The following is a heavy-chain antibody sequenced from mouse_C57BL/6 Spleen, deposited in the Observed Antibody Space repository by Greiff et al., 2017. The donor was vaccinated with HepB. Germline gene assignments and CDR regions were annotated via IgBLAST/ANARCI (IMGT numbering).Heavy chain of an antibody. D-gene: IGHD2-4*01. J-gene: IGHJ3*01. CDR2: ISDGGSYT. CDR3: ARDGGDYDAWFAY. CDR1: GFTFSSYA. Sequence: EVKLQESGGGLVKPGGSLKLSCAASGFTFSSYAMSWVRQTPEKRLEWVATISDGGSYTYYPDNVKGRFTISRDNAKNNLYLQMSHLKSEDTAMYYCARDGGDYDAWFAYWGQGTLVTVSA. V-gene: IGHV5-4*01.